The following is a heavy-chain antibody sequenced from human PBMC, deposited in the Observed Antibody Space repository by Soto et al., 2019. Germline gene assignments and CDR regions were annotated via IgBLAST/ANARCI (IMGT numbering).Heavy chain of an antibody. J-gene: IGHJ4*02. CDR1: GFRFSDHY. Sequence: GGFLRLSCAASGFRFSDHYMTWIRQAPGKGLEWVSKIGGDGTTIYYADSVKGRFTVSRDNAKNSVYLQMNSLRAEDTAVYYCASDPYYYASGFWGQGTLVTSPQ. CDR2: IGGDGTTI. CDR3: ASDPYYYASGF. D-gene: IGHD3-10*01. V-gene: IGHV3-11*01.